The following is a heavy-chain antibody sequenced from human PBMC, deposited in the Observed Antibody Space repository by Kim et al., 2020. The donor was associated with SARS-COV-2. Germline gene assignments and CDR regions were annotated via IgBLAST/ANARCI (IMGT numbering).Heavy chain of an antibody. Sequence: GGSLRLSCAASGFTFSSYSMNWVRQAPGKGLEWVSSISSSSSYIYYADSVKGRFTISRDNAKNSLYLQMNSLRAEDTAVYYCARIFYSNPIFDYWGQGTLVTVSS. D-gene: IGHD4-4*01. V-gene: IGHV3-21*01. CDR3: ARIFYSNPIFDY. J-gene: IGHJ4*02. CDR2: ISSSSSYI. CDR1: GFTFSSYS.